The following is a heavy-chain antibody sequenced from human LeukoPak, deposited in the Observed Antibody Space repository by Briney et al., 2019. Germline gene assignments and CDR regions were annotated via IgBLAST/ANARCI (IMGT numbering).Heavy chain of an antibody. CDR2: IYTSGST. J-gene: IGHJ4*02. CDR1: GGSISSGSYY. D-gene: IGHD3-3*01. CDR3: ARTYYDFWSGYPPTDY. Sequence: SETLSLTCTVSGGSISSGSYYWSWIRQPAGKGLEWIGRIYTSGSTNYNPSLNSLVTISVDTSKNQFSLKLRSVTAADTAVYYCARTYYDFWSGYPPTDYWGQGTLVTVSS. V-gene: IGHV4-61*02.